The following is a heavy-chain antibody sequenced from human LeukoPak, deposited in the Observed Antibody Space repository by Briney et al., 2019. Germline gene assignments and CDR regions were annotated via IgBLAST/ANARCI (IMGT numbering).Heavy chain of an antibody. CDR1: GFTVSSNY. CDR2: IYSGGST. D-gene: IGHD6-25*01. J-gene: IGHJ6*03. CDR3: ARCGPEDYYYYMDV. Sequence: GGSLRLSCAASGFTVSSNYMSWVRQAPGRGLEWVSVIYSGGSTYYADSVKGRFTISRDNSKNTLYLQMNSLRAEDTAVYYCARCGPEDYYYYMDVWAKGPRSPSP. V-gene: IGHV3-66*02.